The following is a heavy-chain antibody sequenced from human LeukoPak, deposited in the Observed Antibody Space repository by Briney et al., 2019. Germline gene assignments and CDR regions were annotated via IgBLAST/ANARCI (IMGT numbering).Heavy chain of an antibody. CDR2: MKSKTDGGTT. Sequence: PGGSLRLSCAASGFTFSNAWMSWVRQAPGKGLEWVGRMKSKTDGGTTDYAAPVKGRFTISRDDSKNTLYLQMNSLKTEDTAVYYCTTALYSGYDSFDYWGQGTLVTVSS. D-gene: IGHD5-12*01. CDR3: TTALYSGYDSFDY. V-gene: IGHV3-15*01. CDR1: GFTFSNAW. J-gene: IGHJ4*02.